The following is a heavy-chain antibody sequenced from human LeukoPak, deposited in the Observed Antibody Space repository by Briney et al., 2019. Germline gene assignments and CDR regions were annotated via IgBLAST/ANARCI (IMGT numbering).Heavy chain of an antibody. CDR3: AKDVYYDSSGPLHY. CDR2: ISWNSGSI. Sequence: GGSLRLSCAASGFTFSSYWMQWVRQAPGKGLEWVSGISWNSGSIGYADSVKGRFTISRDNAKNSLYLQMNSLRAEDTALYYCAKDVYYDSSGPLHYWGQGTLVTVSS. V-gene: IGHV3-9*01. D-gene: IGHD3-22*01. J-gene: IGHJ4*02. CDR1: GFTFSSYW.